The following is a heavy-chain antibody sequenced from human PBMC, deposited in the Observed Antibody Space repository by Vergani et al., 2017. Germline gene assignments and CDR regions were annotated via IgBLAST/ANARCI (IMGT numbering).Heavy chain of an antibody. D-gene: IGHD3-22*01. CDR1: GYTFTSYG. J-gene: IGHJ4*02. Sequence: QVQLVQSGAEVKKPGASVKVSCKASGYTFTSYGISWVRQAPGQGLEWMGWISAYNGKTNYAQKLQGRVTMTTDTSTSTAYMEMRSLRSDDTAVYYGARDEYYYDSSGFDYWGQGTLVTVSS. V-gene: IGHV1-18*01. CDR2: ISAYNGKT. CDR3: ARDEYYYDSSGFDY.